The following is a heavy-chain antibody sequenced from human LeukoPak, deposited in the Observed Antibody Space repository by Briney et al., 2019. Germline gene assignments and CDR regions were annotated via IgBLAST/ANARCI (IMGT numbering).Heavy chain of an antibody. CDR1: GFLFDDYA. CDR2: ISWNSGSI. J-gene: IGHJ4*02. CDR3: AKEPNKYSGYDYFDF. D-gene: IGHD5-12*01. Sequence: SLRLLCAASGFLFDDYAMPWVRPAPGKGLEWVPGISWNSGSIGYADSVKGRFTISRDNAKNSLYLQMNSLRPEDTALYYCAKEPNKYSGYDYFDFWGQGTLVTVSS. V-gene: IGHV3-9*01.